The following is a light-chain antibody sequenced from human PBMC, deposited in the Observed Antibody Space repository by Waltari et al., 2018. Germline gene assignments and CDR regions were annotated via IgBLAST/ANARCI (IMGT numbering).Light chain of an antibody. CDR1: QSISSY. CDR2: ASS. Sequence: EIQMTQSPPSLSASVGERLALTCRASQSISSYLSWYQHKPGRAPKLLIYASSSLESGVPSRFSGSGSGRDFTLIISSLQPEDFATYSCQQSYSQTRTFGQGTKVEI. J-gene: IGKJ1*01. V-gene: IGKV1-39*01. CDR3: QQSYSQTRT.